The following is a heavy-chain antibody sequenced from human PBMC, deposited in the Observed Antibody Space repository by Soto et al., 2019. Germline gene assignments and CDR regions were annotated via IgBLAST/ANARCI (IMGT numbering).Heavy chain of an antibody. Sequence: PGGSLRLSCAASGFTFSSYCMHWVRQAPGKGLVWVSRINSDGSSTSYADSVQGRFTISRDNAKNTLYLQMNSLSAEDTAVYYCARGGLQFLEWLPGGDPFDPWAQVTLVTVSS. CDR2: INSDGSST. V-gene: IGHV3-74*01. J-gene: IGHJ5*02. CDR3: ARGGLQFLEWLPGGDPFDP. CDR1: GFTFSSYC. D-gene: IGHD3-3*01.